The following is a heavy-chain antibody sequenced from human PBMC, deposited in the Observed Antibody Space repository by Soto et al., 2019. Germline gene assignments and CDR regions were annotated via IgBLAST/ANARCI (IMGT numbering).Heavy chain of an antibody. CDR3: ARETADYDSSGLDY. Sequence: GGSLRLSCAASGFTFNIYALEWVRQAPGEGLEWISHISGIAETIYYADSVRGRFTVSRDNAKNSLYLQLNSLRAEDTAVYYCARETADYDSSGLDYWGQGXLVTVS. CDR2: ISGIAETI. V-gene: IGHV3-48*03. CDR1: GFTFNIYA. D-gene: IGHD3-22*01. J-gene: IGHJ4*02.